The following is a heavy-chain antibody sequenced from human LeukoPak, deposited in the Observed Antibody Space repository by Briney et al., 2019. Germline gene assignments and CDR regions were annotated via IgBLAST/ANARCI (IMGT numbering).Heavy chain of an antibody. CDR1: GFTFSSHW. V-gene: IGHV3-74*03. CDR3: TRGHYYDMDV. CDR2: INTDGTSA. Sequence: PGGSLRLSCAASGFTFSSHWMHWVRQAPGKGRVWVSRINTDGTSATYADSVKGRFTFSRDNARNTLYLQMNSLRAEDTAVYYCTRGHYYDMDVWGQGTTVTVSS. J-gene: IGHJ6*02.